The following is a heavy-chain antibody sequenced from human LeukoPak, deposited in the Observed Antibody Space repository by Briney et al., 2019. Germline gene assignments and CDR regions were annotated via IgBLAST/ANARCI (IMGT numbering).Heavy chain of an antibody. CDR3: VREYARGRY. CDR1: GFSFSDYW. CDR2: ITNDERRT. D-gene: IGHD2-2*01. V-gene: IGHV3-74*01. J-gene: IGHJ4*02. Sequence: PGGSLRLSCAASGFSFSDYWMHWVRQAPGKGPVWVSSITNDERRTNYADSVKGRFTISRDDAKNTLYLQLNSLRVEDTAVYYCVREYARGRYWGQGTLVTVSS.